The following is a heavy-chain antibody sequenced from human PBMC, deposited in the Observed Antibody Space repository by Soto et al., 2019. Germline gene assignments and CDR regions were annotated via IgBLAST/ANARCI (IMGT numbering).Heavy chain of an antibody. Sequence: SETLSLTCSVSGDSISNLDYFWAWIRQPPGQALEYIGYIYKSATTYYNPSFESQVAISVDTSKSQFSLNVTSVTAADTAVYFCARGRYCLTGRCFPNWFDSWGQGALVTVSS. CDR1: GDSISNLDYF. CDR3: ARGRYCLTGRCFPNWFDS. V-gene: IGHV4-30-4*01. D-gene: IGHD7-27*01. J-gene: IGHJ5*01. CDR2: IYKSATT.